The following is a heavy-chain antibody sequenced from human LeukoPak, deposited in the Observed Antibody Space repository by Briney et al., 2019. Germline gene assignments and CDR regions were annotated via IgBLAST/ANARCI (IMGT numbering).Heavy chain of an antibody. CDR2: IRYDGSNK. J-gene: IGHJ4*02. Sequence: GGSLRLSCAASGFTFSSYGMHWVRQAPGKGLEWVAFIRYDGSNKYYADSVKGRFTISRDNSKNTLYLQMNSLRAEDTAVYYCAKDKDNWNYGESIDYWGQGTLVTVSS. D-gene: IGHD1-7*01. CDR1: GFTFSSYG. CDR3: AKDKDNWNYGESIDY. V-gene: IGHV3-30*02.